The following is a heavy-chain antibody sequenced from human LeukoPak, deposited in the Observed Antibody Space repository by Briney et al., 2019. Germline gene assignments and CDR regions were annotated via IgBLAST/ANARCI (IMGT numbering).Heavy chain of an antibody. D-gene: IGHD6-19*01. J-gene: IGHJ4*02. CDR2: INPNSGGT. CDR1: GYTFTSYG. V-gene: IGHV1-2*02. CDR3: ASGGSGWYFDY. Sequence: ASVKVSCKASGYTFTSYGISRVRQAPGQGLEWMGWINPNSGGTNYAQKFQGRVTMTRDTSISTAYMELSRLRSDDTAMYYCASGGSGWYFDYWGQGTLVTVSS.